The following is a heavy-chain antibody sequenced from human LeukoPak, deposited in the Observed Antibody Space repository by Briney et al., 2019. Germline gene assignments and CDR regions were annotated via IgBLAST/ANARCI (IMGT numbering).Heavy chain of an antibody. D-gene: IGHD2-15*01. Sequence: SSETLSLTCAVYGGSFSGYYWSWIRQPPGKGLEWIGEINHSGSTNYNPSLKSRVTISVDTSKNQFSLKLSSVTAADTAVYYCARASGGRGAHDYWGQGTLVTVSS. CDR1: GGSFSGYY. CDR2: INHSGST. J-gene: IGHJ4*02. V-gene: IGHV4-34*01. CDR3: ARASGGRGAHDY.